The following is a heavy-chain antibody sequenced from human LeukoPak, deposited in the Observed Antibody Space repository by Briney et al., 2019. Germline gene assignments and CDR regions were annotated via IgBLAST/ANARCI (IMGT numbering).Heavy chain of an antibody. J-gene: IGHJ4*02. CDR1: GGSISSYY. D-gene: IGHD4-17*01. Sequence: SETLSLSCTVSGGSISSYYWSWIRQPPGKGLEWIGYIYYSGRTNYNPSLKSRVTISVDTSKNQFSLKLSSVTAADTAVYYCAKYGDYGKGDDYFDYWGQGTLVIVSS. CDR3: AKYGDYGKGDDYFDY. V-gene: IGHV4-59*08. CDR2: IYYSGRT.